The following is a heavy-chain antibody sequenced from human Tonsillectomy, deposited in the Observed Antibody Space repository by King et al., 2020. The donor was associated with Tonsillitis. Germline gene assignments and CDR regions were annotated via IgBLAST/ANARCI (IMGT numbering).Heavy chain of an antibody. Sequence: LQLVQSGAEVKKPGASVKVSCKVSGYTRTELSMHWVRQAPGKGLEWRGGFDPEDGETIYAQKFQGRVTMTEDTSTDTAYMELSSLRSEDTAVYYCATGFQSIHSGWYVEDDYWGQGTLVTVSS. D-gene: IGHD6-19*01. CDR3: ATGFQSIHSGWYVEDDY. V-gene: IGHV1-24*01. CDR1: GYTRTELS. CDR2: FDPEDGET. J-gene: IGHJ4*02.